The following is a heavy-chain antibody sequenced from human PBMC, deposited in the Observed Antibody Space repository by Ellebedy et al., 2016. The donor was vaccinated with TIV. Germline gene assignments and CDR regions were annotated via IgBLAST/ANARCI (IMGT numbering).Heavy chain of an antibody. Sequence: ASVKVSXXASGYTFTSYYMHWVRQAPGQGLEWMGIINPSGGRTSYAQKFQGRVTMTRDTSTSTVYTELSSLRSEDTAVYYCARDLFGGVTADYWGQGTLVTVSS. CDR1: GYTFTSYY. D-gene: IGHD3-16*01. CDR2: INPSGGRT. V-gene: IGHV1-46*01. J-gene: IGHJ4*02. CDR3: ARDLFGGVTADY.